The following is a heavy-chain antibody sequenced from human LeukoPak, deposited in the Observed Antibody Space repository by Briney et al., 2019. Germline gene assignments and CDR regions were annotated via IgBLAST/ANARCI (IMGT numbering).Heavy chain of an antibody. D-gene: IGHD7-27*01. V-gene: IGHV1-69*13. Sequence: GASVKVSCKASGGTFSDYAIHWVRQAPGQGLKWMGGIFPISGPTNYAQKFQGRVTITADESTNTAYMELSSLRSEDTAVYYCAKENWVPPYYYFGMDVWGLGTTVTVSS. CDR3: AKENWVPPYYYFGMDV. J-gene: IGHJ6*02. CDR1: GGTFSDYA. CDR2: IFPISGPT.